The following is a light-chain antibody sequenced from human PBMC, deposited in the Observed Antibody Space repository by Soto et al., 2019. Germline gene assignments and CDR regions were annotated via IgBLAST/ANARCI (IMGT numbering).Light chain of an antibody. Sequence: EIVLTQSPATLSLSPGERATLSCRASQSVSSYLAWYQQKPGQAPRLLIYDASNRATGIPARFSGSGSGTDFTLTISSLGPEDFAVYYCQQRSNWPWTFGQGTKVDNK. V-gene: IGKV3-11*01. CDR1: QSVSSY. CDR2: DAS. CDR3: QQRSNWPWT. J-gene: IGKJ1*01.